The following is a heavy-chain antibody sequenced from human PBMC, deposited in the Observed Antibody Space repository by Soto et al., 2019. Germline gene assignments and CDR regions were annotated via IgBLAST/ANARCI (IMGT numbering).Heavy chain of an antibody. D-gene: IGHD2-21*01. CDR3: ARDRVSDALDY. Sequence: QVQLVQSGSEVKKPGASVKVSCKAPGYTFTNYGIFWVRQAPGQGLEWMGWISADNRNTNYAQKLQGRVTMTTDTSTSTAYMALRSLRSDDTAVYYCARDRVSDALDYWGQGTLVTVSS. CDR2: ISADNRNT. V-gene: IGHV1-18*01. J-gene: IGHJ4*02. CDR1: GYTFTNYG.